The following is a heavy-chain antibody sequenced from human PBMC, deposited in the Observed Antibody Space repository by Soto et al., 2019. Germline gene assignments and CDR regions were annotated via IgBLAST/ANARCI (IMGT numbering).Heavy chain of an antibody. CDR1: GGSISGYY. Sequence: SETLSLTCTVSGGSISGYYWSWIRQPPGKRLEWIGYIYYTGSTDYNPSLRSRVTISIDTSKNQFSLKLSSVTAADTAVYYCARYPRLDYWGQGTLVTVSS. V-gene: IGHV4-59*08. J-gene: IGHJ4*02. CDR3: ARYPRLDY. CDR2: IYYTGST.